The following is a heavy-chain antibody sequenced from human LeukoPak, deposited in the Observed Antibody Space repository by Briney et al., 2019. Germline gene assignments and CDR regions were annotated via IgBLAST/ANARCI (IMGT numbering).Heavy chain of an antibody. CDR2: ISWNSGSI. D-gene: IGHD6-13*01. J-gene: IGHJ4*02. CDR3: AKDIAAAGARTFDY. V-gene: IGHV3-9*01. Sequence: GRSLRLSCAASGFTFDDYAMHWVRQAPGKGLEWVSGISWNSGSIGYADSVKGRFTISRDNAKNSLYRQMNSVRAEDTALYYCAKDIAAAGARTFDYWGQGTLVTVSS. CDR1: GFTFDDYA.